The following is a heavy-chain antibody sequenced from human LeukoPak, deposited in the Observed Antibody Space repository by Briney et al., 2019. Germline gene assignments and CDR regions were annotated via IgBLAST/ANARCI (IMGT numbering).Heavy chain of an antibody. V-gene: IGHV4-39*01. Sequence: PSETPSLTCTVSGGSISSSSYYWGWIRQPPGKGLEWIGSIYYSGSTYYNPSLKSRVTISVDTSKNQFSLKLSSVTAADTAVYYCARHQYYDFWSGYPHYFDYWGQGTLVTVSS. D-gene: IGHD3-3*01. CDR1: GGSISSSSYY. J-gene: IGHJ4*02. CDR3: ARHQYYDFWSGYPHYFDY. CDR2: IYYSGST.